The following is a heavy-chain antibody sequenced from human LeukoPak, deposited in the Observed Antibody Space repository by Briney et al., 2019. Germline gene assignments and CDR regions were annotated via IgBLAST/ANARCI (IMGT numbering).Heavy chain of an antibody. CDR2: INPNNGDT. Sequence: ASVKVSCKASGYTFTAQYMHWVRQAPGQGLEWMGWINPNNGDTKYAQRFLGRVTMTRDTSTATAYMELCSLRSDDTAVYFCASYPRTIPTPPFDYWGQGTLVTVSS. CDR3: ASYPRTIPTPPFDY. CDR1: GYTFTAQY. J-gene: IGHJ4*02. D-gene: IGHD2-21*01. V-gene: IGHV1-2*02.